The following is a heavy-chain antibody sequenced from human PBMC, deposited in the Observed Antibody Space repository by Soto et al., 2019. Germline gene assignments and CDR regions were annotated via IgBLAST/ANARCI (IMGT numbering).Heavy chain of an antibody. CDR1: GGSISSGAYY. Sequence: QVQLQESGPGLVKPSQTLSLTCTVSGGSISSGAYYWTWIRQHPEKGLEWIGYISYSGSTYYNPSLKSRVTISADTSKNQYSLKLSSVTAADTAVYYCARGLAARSWFDPWGQGTLVIVSS. V-gene: IGHV4-31*03. CDR3: ARGLAARSWFDP. J-gene: IGHJ5*02. CDR2: ISYSGST. D-gene: IGHD6-6*01.